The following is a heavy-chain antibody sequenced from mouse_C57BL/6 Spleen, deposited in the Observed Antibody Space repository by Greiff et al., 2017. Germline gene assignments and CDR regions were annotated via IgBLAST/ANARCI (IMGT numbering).Heavy chain of an antibody. J-gene: IGHJ2*01. Sequence: VKLVESGAELMKPGASVKLSCKATGYTFTGYWIEWVKQRPGHGLEWIGEILPGSGSTNYNEKFKGKATFTADTSSNTAYMQLSSLTTEDSAIYYCARRVYYGSSYPLYFDYWGQGTTLTVSS. CDR2: ILPGSGST. CDR3: ARRVYYGSSYPLYFDY. D-gene: IGHD1-1*01. CDR1: GYTFTGYW. V-gene: IGHV1-9*01.